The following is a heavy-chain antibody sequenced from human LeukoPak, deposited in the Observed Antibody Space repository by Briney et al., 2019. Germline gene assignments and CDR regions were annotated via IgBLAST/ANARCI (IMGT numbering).Heavy chain of an antibody. CDR1: GFTFSSYA. J-gene: IGHJ4*02. CDR3: AMGREYQLLGPFDY. D-gene: IGHD2-2*01. V-gene: IGHV3-30*02. CDR2: IRYDGSNK. Sequence: GGSLRLSCAASGFTFSSYAMSWVRQAPGKGLEWVAFIRYDGSNKYYADSVKGRFTISRDNSKNTLYLQMNSLRAEDTAVYYCAMGREYQLLGPFDYWGQGTLVTVSS.